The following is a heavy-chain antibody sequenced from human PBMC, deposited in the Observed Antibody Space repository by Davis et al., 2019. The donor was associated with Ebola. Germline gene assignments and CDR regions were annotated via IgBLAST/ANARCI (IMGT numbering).Heavy chain of an antibody. D-gene: IGHD2-15*01. CDR3: ARVVCSGGSCYSDY. CDR1: GFTFSSYE. V-gene: IGHV3-53*01. CDR2: IYSGGST. J-gene: IGHJ4*02. Sequence: GESLKISYAASGFTFSSYEMNWVRQAPGKGLEWVSVIYSGGSTYYADSVKGRFTISRDNSKNTLYLQMNSLRAEDTAVYYCARVVCSGGSCYSDYWGQGTLVTVSS.